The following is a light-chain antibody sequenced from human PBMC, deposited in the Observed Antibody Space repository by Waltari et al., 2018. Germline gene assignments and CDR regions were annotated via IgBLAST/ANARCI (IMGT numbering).Light chain of an antibody. V-gene: IGKV3-15*01. CDR3: QQYNNWPPYT. Sequence: EILMTQFPATLSVSPGERATLSRRASQSVSNNVAWYQQKPGQAPRLLMYGASIRATGIPVRFSGSGSGTEFTLTISSLQSEDFAVYYCQQYNNWPPYTFGRGTKLEIK. CDR1: QSVSNN. CDR2: GAS. J-gene: IGKJ2*01.